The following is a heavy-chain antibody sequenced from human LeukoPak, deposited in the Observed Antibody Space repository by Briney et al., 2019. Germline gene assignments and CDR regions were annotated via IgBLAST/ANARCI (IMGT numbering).Heavy chain of an antibody. CDR3: AKVRGSSSSFHYYYYMDV. CDR1: GFTFSSYA. V-gene: IGHV3-23*01. D-gene: IGHD6-6*01. J-gene: IGHJ6*03. CDR2: ISGSGGST. Sequence: GGSLRLSCAASGFTFSSYAMSWVRQAPGKGLEWVSAISGSGGSTYYADSVKGRFTISRDNSKNTLYLQMNSLRAEDTAVYYCAKVRGSSSSFHYYYYMDVWGKGTTVTVSS.